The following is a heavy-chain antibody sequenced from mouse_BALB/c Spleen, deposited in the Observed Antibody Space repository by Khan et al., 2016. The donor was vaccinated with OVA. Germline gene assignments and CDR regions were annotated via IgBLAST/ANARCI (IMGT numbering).Heavy chain of an antibody. CDR3: ARNRDGGSYWYFDV. CDR1: GFSLSRYS. Sequence: QVQLKESGPGLVAPSPSLSITCTVSGFSLSRYSVHWVRQPPGKGLEWLGIIWSGGTTDYDSAHKSRLSISKDNSKNHAFLKMNSLQTDATAMYYCARNRDGGSYWYFDVWGAGTTVTVSS. J-gene: IGHJ1*01. D-gene: IGHD3-3*01. CDR2: IWSGGTT. V-gene: IGHV2-6-4*01.